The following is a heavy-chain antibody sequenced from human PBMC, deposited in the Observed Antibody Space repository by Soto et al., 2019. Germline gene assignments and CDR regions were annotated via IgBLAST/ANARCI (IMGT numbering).Heavy chain of an antibody. CDR2: ISWNSGSI. V-gene: IGHV3-9*01. D-gene: IGHD3-16*01. CDR1: GFTFDDYA. CDR3: AKGPGLYYMDV. Sequence: GGSLRLSCAASGFTFDDYAMHWVRQAPGKGLEWVSGISWNSGSIGYADSVKGRFTISRDNDKNSLYLQMNSLRAEDTALYYCAKGPGLYYMDVWGKGTTVTVSS. J-gene: IGHJ6*03.